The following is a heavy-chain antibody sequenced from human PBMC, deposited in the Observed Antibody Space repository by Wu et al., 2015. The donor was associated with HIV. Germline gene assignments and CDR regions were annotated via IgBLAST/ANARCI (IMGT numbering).Heavy chain of an antibody. Sequence: QVQLVQSGAEVKKPGASVKVSCKASGYTFTGYYMHWVRQAPGQGLEWMGWINPNSGGTNYAQKFQGRVTMTRDTSISTAYMELSRLRSDDTAVYYCARVLLAVAGTEGWFDPWGQGTLVTVSS. CDR2: INPNSGGT. CDR1: GYTFTGYY. CDR3: ARVLLAVAGTEGWFDP. V-gene: IGHV1-2*02. J-gene: IGHJ5*02. D-gene: IGHD6-19*01.